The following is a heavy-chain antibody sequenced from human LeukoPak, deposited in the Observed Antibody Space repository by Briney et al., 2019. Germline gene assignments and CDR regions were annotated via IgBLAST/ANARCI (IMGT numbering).Heavy chain of an antibody. J-gene: IGHJ4*02. D-gene: IGHD5-24*01. Sequence: GASVKVSCKASGYTFTGYYMHWVRQAPGQGLEWMGWINTNTGNPTYAQDFTGRFVFSLDTSFSTAYLQINSLKAEDTAVYYCARGGLQSDYWGQGTLVTVSS. CDR1: GYTFTGYY. V-gene: IGHV7-4-1*02. CDR2: INTNTGNP. CDR3: ARGGLQSDY.